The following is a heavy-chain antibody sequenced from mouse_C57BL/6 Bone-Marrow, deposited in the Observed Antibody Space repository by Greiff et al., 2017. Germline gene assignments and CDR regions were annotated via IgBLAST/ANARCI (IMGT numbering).Heavy chain of an antibody. J-gene: IGHJ1*03. CDR2: IDPSDSYT. D-gene: IGHD1-3*01. V-gene: IGHV1-69*01. Sequence: QVQLQQPGAELVMPGASVKLSCKASGYTFTSFWMHWVKQRPGQGLEWIGEIDPSDSYTNYNQKFKGKSTLTVDKSSSTAYMQLSSLTSEGSAVYYCAREKSSPLEWYFDVWGTGTTVTVSS. CDR1: GYTFTSFW. CDR3: AREKSSPLEWYFDV.